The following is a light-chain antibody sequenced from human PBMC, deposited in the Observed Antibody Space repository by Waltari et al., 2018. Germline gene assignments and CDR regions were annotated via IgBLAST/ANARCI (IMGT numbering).Light chain of an antibody. CDR1: QVISSY. CDR3: KQYYSNPAT. V-gene: IGKV1-8*01. CDR2: AAS. J-gene: IGKJ1*01. Sequence: AIRITQSPSSLSASTGDRVTITCRASQVISSYLAWYQQKPGKAPKVLIYAASTLQSGVPSRFSGSGSGTDFTLTISCLQSEDFAIYYCKQYYSNPATFGQGTKVEIK.